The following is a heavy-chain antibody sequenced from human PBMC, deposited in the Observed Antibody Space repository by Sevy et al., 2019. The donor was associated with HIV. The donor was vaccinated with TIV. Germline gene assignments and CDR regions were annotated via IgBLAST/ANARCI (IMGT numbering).Heavy chain of an antibody. J-gene: IGHJ6*02. D-gene: IGHD3-22*01. Sequence: GGSLRLSCAASGFTFSSYWMSWVRQAPGKGLEWVANIKQDGSEKYYVDSVKGRFTISRDNAKNSLYLQMNSLRAEDTAVYYCARDCDSSYYYYGMDVWGQWTTVTVSS. V-gene: IGHV3-7*01. CDR3: ARDCDSSYYYYGMDV. CDR1: GFTFSSYW. CDR2: IKQDGSEK.